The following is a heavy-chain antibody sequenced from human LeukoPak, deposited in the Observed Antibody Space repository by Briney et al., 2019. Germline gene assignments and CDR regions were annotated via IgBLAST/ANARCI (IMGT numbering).Heavy chain of an antibody. V-gene: IGHV4-34*01. J-gene: IGHJ4*02. CDR2: INHSGST. D-gene: IGHD3-10*01. CDR3: ARFSYMVRVVISDYFDY. CDR1: GGSFSGYY. Sequence: SETLSLTCAVYGGSFSGYYWSWIRQPPGKGLEWIGEINHSGSTNYNPSLKSRVTISVDTSKNQFSLKLSSVTAADTAVYYCARFSYMVRVVISDYFDYWGQGTLVTVSS.